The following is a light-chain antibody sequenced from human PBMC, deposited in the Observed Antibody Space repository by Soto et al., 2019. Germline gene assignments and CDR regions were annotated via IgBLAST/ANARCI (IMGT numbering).Light chain of an antibody. CDR3: QSYDSSLSGYV. Sequence: QLVLTQPPSVSGAPGQRVTISCTGSSSNIGANYDVHWFQQLPGTAPKLLIYGNSNRPSGVPDRFSGSKSGTSASLALTGLQAEDEADYYCQSYDSSLSGYVFGTGTKLTVL. CDR1: SSNIGANYD. V-gene: IGLV1-40*01. J-gene: IGLJ1*01. CDR2: GNS.